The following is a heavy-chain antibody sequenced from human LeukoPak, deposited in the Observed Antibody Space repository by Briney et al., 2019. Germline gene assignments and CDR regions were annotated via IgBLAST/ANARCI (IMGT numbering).Heavy chain of an antibody. V-gene: IGHV1-69*06. CDR2: IIPIFGTA. CDR3: ARGEGKLLQHYYYYMDV. Sequence: SVKVSCKASGGTFSSYAISWVRQAPGQGLEWMGGIIPIFGTANYAQKFQGRVTITADKSTSTAYMELSSLRSEDTAVYYCARGEGKLLQHYYYYMDVWGKGTTVTVSS. D-gene: IGHD2-15*01. CDR1: GGTFSSYA. J-gene: IGHJ6*03.